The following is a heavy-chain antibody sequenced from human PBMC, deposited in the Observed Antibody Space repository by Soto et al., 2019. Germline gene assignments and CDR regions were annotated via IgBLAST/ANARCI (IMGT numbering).Heavy chain of an antibody. Sequence: EVQLVESGGGLVQPGGSLRLSCAASGFTFSSYWMMWVRQAPGKGLEWVANIKEEGSKKYYVDSVKGRFTISRDKANNTVYLQMDSLIAEDASVYDCRDSGSYTEVWGKGTTVTVSS. V-gene: IGHV3-7*01. J-gene: IGHJ6*03. CDR1: GFTFSSYW. CDR2: IKEEGSKK. CDR3: RDSGSYTEV. D-gene: IGHD5-12*01.